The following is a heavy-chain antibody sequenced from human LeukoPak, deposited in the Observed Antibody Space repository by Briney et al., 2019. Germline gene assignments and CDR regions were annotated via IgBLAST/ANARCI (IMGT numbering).Heavy chain of an antibody. D-gene: IGHD3-10*01. CDR2: ITGSGDST. CDR1: GLTFSSYA. J-gene: IGHJ4*02. Sequence: GGSLRLSCAASGLTFSSYAMSWVRQAPGKGLKWVSGITGSGDSTYYADSVKGRFTISRDNSKNTLYLQMNSLRAEDTAVYYCANPRGAGMFDYWGQGTLVTVSS. V-gene: IGHV3-23*01. CDR3: ANPRGAGMFDY.